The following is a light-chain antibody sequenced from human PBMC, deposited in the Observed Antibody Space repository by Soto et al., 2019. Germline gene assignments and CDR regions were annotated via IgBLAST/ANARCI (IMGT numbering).Light chain of an antibody. CDR3: CSYAGTSSYV. V-gene: IGLV2-11*01. J-gene: IGLJ1*01. Sequence: QSALTQPRSVSGSPGQSVTISCTGTSTDVNDYKFVSWYQQHPGKAPKLMIFDVSERPSGVPDRFSASKSGNTASLSISGLQAEDEADYYCCSYAGTSSYVFGSGTKVTVL. CDR2: DVS. CDR1: STDVNDYKF.